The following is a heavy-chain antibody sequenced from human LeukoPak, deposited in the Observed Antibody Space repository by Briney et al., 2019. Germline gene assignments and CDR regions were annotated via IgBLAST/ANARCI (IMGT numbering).Heavy chain of an antibody. CDR3: AKDVGYGNYYYSYYMDV. D-gene: IGHD3-16*01. CDR1: GFTVSSNE. CDR2: ISGGST. J-gene: IGHJ6*03. Sequence: GGSLRLSCAASGFTVSSNEMSWVRQAPGKGLEWVSSISGGSTYYADSRKGRFTISRHNSKNTLYLQMNSLRAEDTAVYYCAKDVGYGNYYYSYYMDVWGKGTTVTVSS. V-gene: IGHV3-38-3*01.